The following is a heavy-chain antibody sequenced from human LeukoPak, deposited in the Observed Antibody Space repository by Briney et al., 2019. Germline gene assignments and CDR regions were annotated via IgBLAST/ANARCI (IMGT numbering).Heavy chain of an antibody. CDR3: ARVPHCSSTSCYTTYYYYGMDV. Sequence: GESLKISCKGSGYSFTSYWIGWVRQMPGKGLEWMGIIYPGDSDTRYSPSFQGQVTISADKSISTAYLQWSSLKASDTAMYYCARVPHCSSTSCYTTYYYYGMDVWGQGTTVTVSS. J-gene: IGHJ6*02. V-gene: IGHV5-51*01. CDR1: GYSFTSYW. D-gene: IGHD2-2*02. CDR2: IYPGDSDT.